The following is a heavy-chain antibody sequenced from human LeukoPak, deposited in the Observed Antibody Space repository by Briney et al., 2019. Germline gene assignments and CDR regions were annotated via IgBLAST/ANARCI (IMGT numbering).Heavy chain of an antibody. CDR1: GYTFTSYY. CDR3: ARDVPQYYDSSGYPNAFDI. CDR2: INPSGGST. J-gene: IGHJ3*02. V-gene: IGHV1-46*01. D-gene: IGHD3-22*01. Sequence: ASVKVSCKASGYTFTSYYMHWVRQAPGQGLEWMGMINPSGGSTSYAQKFQGRVTMTRDTSTSTVYMELSSLRSEDTAVYYCARDVPQYYDSSGYPNAFDIWGQGTIVTVSS.